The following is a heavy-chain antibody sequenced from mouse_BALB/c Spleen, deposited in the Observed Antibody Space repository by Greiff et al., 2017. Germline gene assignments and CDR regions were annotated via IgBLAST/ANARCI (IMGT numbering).Heavy chain of an antibody. J-gene: IGHJ3*01. CDR3: ARDRYGNYVAY. CDR2: IWAGGST. CDR1: GFSLTSYG. Sequence: VQGVESGPGLVAPSQSLSITCTVSGFSLTSYGVHWVRQPPGKGLERLGVIWAGGSTNYNSALMSRLSISKDNSKSQVFLKMNSLQTDDTAMYYCARDRYGNYVAYWGQGTLVTVSA. D-gene: IGHD2-10*02. V-gene: IGHV2-9*02.